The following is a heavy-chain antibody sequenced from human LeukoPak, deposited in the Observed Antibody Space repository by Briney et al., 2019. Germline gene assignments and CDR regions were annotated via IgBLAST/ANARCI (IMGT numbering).Heavy chain of an antibody. CDR1: GFTFSSYT. J-gene: IGHJ6*02. Sequence: GGSLRLSCATSGFTFSSYTINWVRQAPGKGLEWVSSISSSSSYIYYADSVKGRFTISRDNSKNSLYLQMNSPGAEDTAVYYCARCGGCQSYGLDVWGQGTTVTVSS. D-gene: IGHD2-15*01. V-gene: IGHV3-21*01. CDR2: ISSSSSYI. CDR3: ARCGGCQSYGLDV.